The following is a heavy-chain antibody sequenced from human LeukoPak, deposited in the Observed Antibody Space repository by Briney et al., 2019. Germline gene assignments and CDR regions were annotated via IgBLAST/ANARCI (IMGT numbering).Heavy chain of an antibody. CDR2: IYSSGNT. J-gene: IGHJ3*02. D-gene: IGHD3-16*02. V-gene: IGHV4-4*07. CDR1: GGSISSYY. CDR3: ARIGLGELSFLPEEAFDI. Sequence: PSETLSLTCTVSGGSISSYYWNWIRQPAGKGLEWIGRIYSSGNTNYNPSLKSRVTMSVDTSNNQFSLKLTSVTAADTAVYYCARIGLGELSFLPEEAFDIWGQGTMVTVSS.